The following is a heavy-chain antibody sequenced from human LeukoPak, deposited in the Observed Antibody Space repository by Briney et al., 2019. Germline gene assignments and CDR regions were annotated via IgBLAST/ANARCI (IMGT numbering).Heavy chain of an antibody. Sequence: GGSLRLSCAASGFTFSNAWMSWVRQAPGKGLEWVGRIKSKTDGGTTDYAAPVKGRLTISRDDSKNTLYLQMNSLKTEDTAVYYCTGVVIGNYYYYYMDVWGKGTTVTVSS. V-gene: IGHV3-15*01. CDR1: GFTFSNAW. J-gene: IGHJ6*03. CDR3: TGVVIGNYYYYYMDV. CDR2: IKSKTDGGTT. D-gene: IGHD3-3*01.